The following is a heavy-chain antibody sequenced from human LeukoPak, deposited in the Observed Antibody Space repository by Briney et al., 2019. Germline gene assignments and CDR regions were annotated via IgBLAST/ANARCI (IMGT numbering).Heavy chain of an antibody. CDR3: ASQSGSYYGYYFDY. Sequence: GASVKVSCKASGYTFTGYYMHWVRQAPGQGLEWMGWINPNSGGTNYAQKFQGRVTMTRDTSISTAYMELSRLRSDDTAVYYCASQSGSYYGYYFDYWGQGTLVTVSS. D-gene: IGHD1-26*01. V-gene: IGHV1-2*02. CDR2: INPNSGGT. CDR1: GYTFTGYY. J-gene: IGHJ4*02.